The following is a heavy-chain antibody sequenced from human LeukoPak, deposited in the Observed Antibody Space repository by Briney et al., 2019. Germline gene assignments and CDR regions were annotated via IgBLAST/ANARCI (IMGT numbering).Heavy chain of an antibody. Sequence: KPSETLSLTCTVSGGSISSTSYYWGWIRQPPGKGLEWIGSIYYSGTTYFKPSLKSRLTISVDTSKNQFSLKLSSVTAADTAVYYCATPAGPFGDYAYWGQGTLVTVSS. CDR3: ATPAGPFGDYAY. CDR2: IYYSGTT. D-gene: IGHD4-17*01. CDR1: GGSISSTSYY. J-gene: IGHJ4*02. V-gene: IGHV4-39*01.